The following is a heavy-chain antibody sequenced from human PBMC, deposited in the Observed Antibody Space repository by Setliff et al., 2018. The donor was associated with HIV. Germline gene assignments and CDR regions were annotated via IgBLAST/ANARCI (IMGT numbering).Heavy chain of an antibody. CDR3: ARHSGGDQLLREFDY. CDR2: IYHSGST. V-gene: IGHV4-38-2*01. CDR1: GFSISTNYY. Sequence: LSLTCAVSGFSISTNYYWGWIRQPPGKGLDWIGSIYHSGSTYYNPSLKSRVTISVDASKNQFSLELSSVTAADTAIFYCARHSGGDQLLREFDYWGQGTLVTVSS. D-gene: IGHD2-2*01. J-gene: IGHJ4*02.